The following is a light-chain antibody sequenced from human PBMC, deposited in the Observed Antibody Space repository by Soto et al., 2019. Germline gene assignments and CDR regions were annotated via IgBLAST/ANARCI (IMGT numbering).Light chain of an antibody. CDR3: AAWDDSLSGWV. J-gene: IGLJ3*02. CDR1: SSNIGSNS. CDR2: RHN. V-gene: IGLV1-47*01. Sequence: QTVVTQPPSASGTPGQRVTNSCSGSSSNIGSNSVYWYQQLPGTAPKLLIYRHNQRPSGVSDRFSGSKSGTSASLAISGLRSEDEAEYCCAAWDDSLSGWVFGGGTKLTVL.